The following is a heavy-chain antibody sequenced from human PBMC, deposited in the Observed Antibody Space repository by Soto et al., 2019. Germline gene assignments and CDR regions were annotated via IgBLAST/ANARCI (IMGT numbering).Heavy chain of an antibody. V-gene: IGHV3-9*01. CDR3: AKGGITMVRGVMGY. CDR1: GFTFDDYA. D-gene: IGHD3-10*01. J-gene: IGHJ4*02. Sequence: SLRLSCAASGFTFDDYAMHWVRQAPGKGLEWVSGISWNSGSIGYADSVKGRFTISRDNAKNSLYLQMNSLRAEDTALYYCAKGGITMVRGVMGYWGQGTLVTVSS. CDR2: ISWNSGSI.